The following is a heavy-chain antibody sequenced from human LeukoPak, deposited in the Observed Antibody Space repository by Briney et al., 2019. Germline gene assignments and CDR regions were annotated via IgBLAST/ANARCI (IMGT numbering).Heavy chain of an antibody. CDR1: GFTFSSYW. Sequence: GGSLRLSCAASGFTFSSYWMSWVSQAPGKGLEWVDNIKQDGSDKYYVESAKGRYTISRDNANNSLYLQRNSLRAEDTAVYYCARSLGYCSAGSCFPFDYWGQGTLVTVP. CDR3: ARSLGYCSAGSCFPFDY. CDR2: IKQDGSDK. D-gene: IGHD2-15*01. J-gene: IGHJ4*02. V-gene: IGHV3-7*05.